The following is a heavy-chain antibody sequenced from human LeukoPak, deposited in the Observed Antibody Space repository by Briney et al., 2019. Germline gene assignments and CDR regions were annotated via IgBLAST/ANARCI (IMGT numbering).Heavy chain of an antibody. CDR2: INPNSGGT. CDR1: GYTFTGYY. J-gene: IGHJ4*02. CDR3: ARDPDYGDYAFTNDY. Sequence: GASVKVSCKASGYTFTGYYMHWVQQAPGQGLEWMGRINPNSGGTNYAQKFQGRVTMTRDTSISTAYMELSRLRSDDTAVYYCARDPDYGDYAFTNDYWGQGTLVTVSS. V-gene: IGHV1-2*06. D-gene: IGHD4-17*01.